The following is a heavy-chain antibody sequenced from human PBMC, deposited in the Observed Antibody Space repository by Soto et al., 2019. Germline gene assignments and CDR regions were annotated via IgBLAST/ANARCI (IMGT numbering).Heavy chain of an antibody. CDR3: AKGHDSSGYYYVRGDHIDN. J-gene: IGHJ4*02. D-gene: IGHD3-22*01. CDR2: ISSSSSYI. Sequence: PGGSLRLSCAASGFTFSSYSMYWVRQAPGKGLEWVSSISSSSSYIYYADSVKGRFTISRDNSKDTLYLQMNSLRAEDTAVYYCAKGHDSSGYYYVRGDHIDNRGQRTVVTVS. CDR1: GFTFSSYS. V-gene: IGHV3-21*04.